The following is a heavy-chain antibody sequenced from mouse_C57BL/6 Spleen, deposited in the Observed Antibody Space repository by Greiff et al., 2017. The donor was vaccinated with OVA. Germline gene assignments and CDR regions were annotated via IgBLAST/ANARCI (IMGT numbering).Heavy chain of an antibody. CDR3: ARDGNLGY. Sequence: VQLQQSGPELVKPGASVKISCKASGYSFTGYFMNWVMQSHGQSLEWIGRINPYNGDTFYNQKFKGKATLTVDKSSSTAHMELRSLTSEDSAVYYCARDGNLGYWGQGTTLTVSA. D-gene: IGHD1-1*01. V-gene: IGHV1-20*01. CDR1: GYSFTGYF. CDR2: INPYNGDT. J-gene: IGHJ2*01.